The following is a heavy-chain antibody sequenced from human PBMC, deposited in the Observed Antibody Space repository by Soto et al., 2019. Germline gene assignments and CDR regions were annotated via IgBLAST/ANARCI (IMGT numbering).Heavy chain of an antibody. Sequence: HPGGSLRLSCAASGFAFDAYAMHWVRQAPGKGLEWVSGISWNSRSIDYADSVKGRFTISRDNAKNSLYLQMNSLSAEDTALYYCAKDTGDCRGGSCYGGWDYYYAMDVCDQGPMGTVSS. J-gene: IGHJ6*02. CDR2: ISWNSRSI. D-gene: IGHD2-15*01. V-gene: IGHV3-9*01. CDR1: GFAFDAYA. CDR3: AKDTGDCRGGSCYGGWDYYYAMDV.